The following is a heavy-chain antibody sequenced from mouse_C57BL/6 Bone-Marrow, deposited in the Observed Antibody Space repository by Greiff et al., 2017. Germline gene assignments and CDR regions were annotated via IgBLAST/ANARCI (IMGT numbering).Heavy chain of an antibody. CDR2: IDPENGDT. CDR3: TTGWLPLAY. CDR1: GFNIKDDY. D-gene: IGHD2-2*01. Sequence: VQLKQSGAELVRPGASVKLSCTASGFNIKDDYMHWVKQRPEQGLEWIGWIDPENGDTEYASKFQGKATITADTSSNTAYLQLSSLTSEDTAVYYCTTGWLPLAYWGQGTLVTVSA. V-gene: IGHV14-4*01. J-gene: IGHJ3*01.